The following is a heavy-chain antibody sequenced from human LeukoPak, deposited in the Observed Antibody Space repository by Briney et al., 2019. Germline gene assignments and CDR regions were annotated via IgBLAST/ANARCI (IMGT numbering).Heavy chain of an antibody. CDR2: ISGSGGST. D-gene: IGHD3-22*01. CDR1: GFTFSSYG. J-gene: IGHJ4*02. CDR3: AKDPYYYDSSGQLDY. V-gene: IGHV3-23*01. Sequence: GGSLRLSCAASGFTFSSYGMSWVRQAPGKGLEWVSAISGSGGSTYYADSVKGRFTISRDNSKNTLYLQMNSLRAEDTAVYYCAKDPYYYDSSGQLDYWGQGTLVTVSS.